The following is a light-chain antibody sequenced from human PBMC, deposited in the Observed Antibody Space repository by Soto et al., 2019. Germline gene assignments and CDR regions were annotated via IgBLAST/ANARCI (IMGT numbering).Light chain of an antibody. CDR3: QQSYTILWT. CDR2: AAS. J-gene: IGKJ1*01. Sequence: DIQMTQPPSSLSESVGDRVTITCRASESIISYLIWYQQKQGKAPKLLIYAASSLKSGVPSRLSDSGYGTDFPLTISRVQPEDFATYYCQQSYTILWTFGQGTKVEIK. CDR1: ESIISY. V-gene: IGKV1-39*01.